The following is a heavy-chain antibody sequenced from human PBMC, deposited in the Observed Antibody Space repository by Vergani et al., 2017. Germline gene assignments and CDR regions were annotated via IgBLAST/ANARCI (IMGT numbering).Heavy chain of an antibody. V-gene: IGHV4-38-2*01. CDR1: GYSISSGYY. CDR2: IYHSGST. CDR3: ARIVVPAAIRSNYYYYYMDV. D-gene: IGHD2-2*02. Sequence: QVQLQESGPGLVKPSETLSLTCAVSGYSISSGYYWGWIRQPPGKGLEWIGSIYHSGSTYYNPSLKSRVTISVDTSKNQFSLKLSSVTAADTAVYYCARIVVPAAIRSNYYYYYMDVWGKGTTVTVSS. J-gene: IGHJ6*03.